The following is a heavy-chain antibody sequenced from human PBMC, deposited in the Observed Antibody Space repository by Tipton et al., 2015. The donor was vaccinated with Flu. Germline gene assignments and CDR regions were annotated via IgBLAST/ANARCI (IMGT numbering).Heavy chain of an antibody. J-gene: IGHJ6*02. Sequence: QLVQSGPEVKKPGATVKISCKVSGYTISAYYLHWVQQAPGKGLEWMGLIDPEDGETIYAKNFQGRVTITADASTDSAYMELSGLRSEDTAVYYCATDTHGRFYGLDVWRQGTTVTVSS. V-gene: IGHV1-69-2*01. CDR1: GYTISAYY. CDR2: IDPEDGET. CDR3: ATDTHGRFYGLDV.